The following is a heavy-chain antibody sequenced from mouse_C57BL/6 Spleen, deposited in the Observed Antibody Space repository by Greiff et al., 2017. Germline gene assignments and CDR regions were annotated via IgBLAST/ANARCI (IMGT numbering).Heavy chain of an antibody. Sequence: VQLQQPGTELVKPGASVKLSCKASGYTFTSYWMHWVKQRPGQGLEWIGNINPSNGGTNYNEKFKSKATLTVDKASSTAYMQLSSLTSEDSAVYYCARGKIYYDYDEGFAYWGQGTLVTVSA. CDR1: GYTFTSYW. CDR3: ARGKIYYDYDEGFAY. J-gene: IGHJ3*01. CDR2: INPSNGGT. V-gene: IGHV1-53*01. D-gene: IGHD2-4*01.